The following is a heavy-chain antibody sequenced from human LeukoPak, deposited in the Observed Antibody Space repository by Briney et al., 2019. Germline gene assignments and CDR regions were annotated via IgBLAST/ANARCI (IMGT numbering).Heavy chain of an antibody. CDR2: ISGSGGST. V-gene: IGHV3-23*01. Sequence: SGGSLRLSCAASGFTFSSYAMSWVRQAPGKGLEWVSAISGSGGSTYYADSVKGRFTISRDNSKNTLYLQMNGLRAEDTAVYYCAKDSYDFWSGYDRAYYYYMDVWGKGTTVTVSS. CDR1: GFTFSSYA. J-gene: IGHJ6*03. CDR3: AKDSYDFWSGYDRAYYYYMDV. D-gene: IGHD3-3*01.